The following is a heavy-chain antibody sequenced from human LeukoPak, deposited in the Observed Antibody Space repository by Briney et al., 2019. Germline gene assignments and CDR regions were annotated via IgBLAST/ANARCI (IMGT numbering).Heavy chain of an antibody. Sequence: AAVKVSCKASGYTFTSYGISWVRQAPGQGLEWMGWISAYNGNTNYAQKLQGRVTMTTDTSTSTAYMELRSLRSDDTAVYYCARSLPGVSTQSYWGQGTLVTVSS. CDR2: ISAYNGNT. J-gene: IGHJ4*02. V-gene: IGHV1-18*01. D-gene: IGHD2-15*01. CDR1: GYTFTSYG. CDR3: ARSLPGVSTQSY.